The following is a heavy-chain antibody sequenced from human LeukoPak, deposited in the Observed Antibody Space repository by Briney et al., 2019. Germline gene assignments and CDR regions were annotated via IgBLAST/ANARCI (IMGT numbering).Heavy chain of an antibody. J-gene: IGHJ4*02. CDR3: AKANSPYYYDSSGYSTFDY. Sequence: GGSLRLSCAASGFTFSSYAMNWVRQAPGKGLEWVSGMSGSGVSPYYADSVKGRFTMSRDNSKNTLYLQMNGLRAEDTAVYYCAKANSPYYYDSSGYSTFDYWGQGTLVTVSS. CDR2: MSGSGVSP. V-gene: IGHV3-23*01. CDR1: GFTFSSYA. D-gene: IGHD3-22*01.